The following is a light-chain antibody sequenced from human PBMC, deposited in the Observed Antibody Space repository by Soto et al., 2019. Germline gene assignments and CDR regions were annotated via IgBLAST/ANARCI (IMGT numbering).Light chain of an antibody. CDR1: QTFXSSY. V-gene: IGKV3-20*01. CDR2: AAS. Sequence: DMVLTQCPCRLCLSRGDRGSLSCRDRQTFXSSYLAGHQQKPGQAPRLLTYAASTRATGIPDRLSGSGSGTDFTRTISRLEPEDFAVYYCQQYGSAPKTFGQGTKVDIK. CDR3: QQYGSAPKT. J-gene: IGKJ1*01.